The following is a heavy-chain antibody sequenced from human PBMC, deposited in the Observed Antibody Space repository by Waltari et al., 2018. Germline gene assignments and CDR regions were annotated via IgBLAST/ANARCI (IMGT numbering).Heavy chain of an antibody. Sequence: EVQLVESGGVVVQPGGSLRLSCAASGFTFDDYAMHWVRQAPGKGLWWVSLISWDGGSTYYADSVKGRFTISRDNSKNSLYLQMNSLRAEDTALYYCAKQSLVAAGYFDYWGQGTLVTVSS. CDR2: ISWDGGST. D-gene: IGHD2-15*01. J-gene: IGHJ4*02. V-gene: IGHV3-43D*03. CDR1: GFTFDDYA. CDR3: AKQSLVAAGYFDY.